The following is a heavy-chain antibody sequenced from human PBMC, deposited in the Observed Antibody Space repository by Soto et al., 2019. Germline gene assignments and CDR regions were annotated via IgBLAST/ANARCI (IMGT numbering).Heavy chain of an antibody. CDR1: GYTFTSYV. D-gene: IGHD6-19*01. Sequence: ASVKVSCKASGYTFTSYVISWVRQAPGQGLEWMGWISAYNGNTNYAQKLQGRVTMTTDTSTSTAYMELRSLRSDDTAVYYCAREVSPERSGWFPVSPYYYYGMDVWGQGTTVTVSS. V-gene: IGHV1-18*04. CDR3: AREVSPERSGWFPVSPYYYYGMDV. CDR2: ISAYNGNT. J-gene: IGHJ6*02.